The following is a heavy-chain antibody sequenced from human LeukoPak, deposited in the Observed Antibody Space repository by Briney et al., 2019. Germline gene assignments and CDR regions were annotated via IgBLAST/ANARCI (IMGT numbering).Heavy chain of an antibody. Sequence: PSETLFLTCTVSGGSVSSGSYYWSWIRQPPGKGLEWIGYIYYSGSTNYNPSLKSRVTISVDTSKNQFSLKLSSVTAADTAVYYCARTSSGWPIRQYYFDYWGQGTLVTVSS. CDR2: IYYSGST. CDR1: GGSVSSGSYY. D-gene: IGHD6-19*01. CDR3: ARTSSGWPIRQYYFDY. V-gene: IGHV4-61*01. J-gene: IGHJ4*02.